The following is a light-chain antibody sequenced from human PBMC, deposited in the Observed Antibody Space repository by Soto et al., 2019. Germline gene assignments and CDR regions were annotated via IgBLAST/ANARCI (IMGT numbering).Light chain of an antibody. J-gene: IGKJ1*01. Sequence: EIVLTQSPGTLSLSPGERATLSCRASQSVRSNYLAWYQQKPGQAPRLLIYNSSTRATGIPARFSGSGSGTNFTVTIIRLENDDCARYYCQQHRDLPLTFGNETHVEIK. CDR2: NSS. CDR1: QSVRSNY. V-gene: IGKV3-20*01. CDR3: QQHRDLPLT.